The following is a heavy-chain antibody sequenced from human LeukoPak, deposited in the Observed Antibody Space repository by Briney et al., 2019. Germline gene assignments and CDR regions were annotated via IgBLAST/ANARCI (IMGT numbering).Heavy chain of an antibody. CDR2: MNPNSGGT. Sequence: ASVKVSCKASGYTFTGYYVHWVRQAPGQGLEWMGWMNPNSGGTNSAQKFQGRVTMTRDTSISTAYMELSSLRSDDTAVYYCARGYYSDSSGYYPIWGLGTLVTVSS. CDR1: GYTFTGYY. D-gene: IGHD3-22*01. J-gene: IGHJ4*02. V-gene: IGHV1-2*02. CDR3: ARGYYSDSSGYYPI.